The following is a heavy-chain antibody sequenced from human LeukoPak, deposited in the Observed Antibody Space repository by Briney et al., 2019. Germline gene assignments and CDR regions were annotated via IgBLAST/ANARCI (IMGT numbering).Heavy chain of an antibody. Sequence: PGGSLRLSCAASGFTVRSNYMSWVRQAPGKGLEWVSVIYSGGSTYYADSVKGRFTISRDNSKNTLYLQMNSLRAEDTAVYYCARDEWELLLSYWGQGTLVTVSS. J-gene: IGHJ4*02. CDR1: GFTVRSNY. D-gene: IGHD1-26*01. CDR3: ARDEWELLLSY. V-gene: IGHV3-66*02. CDR2: IYSGGST.